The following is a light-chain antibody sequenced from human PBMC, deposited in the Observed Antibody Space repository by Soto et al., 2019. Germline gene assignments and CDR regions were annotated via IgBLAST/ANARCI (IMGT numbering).Light chain of an antibody. CDR2: ANT. V-gene: IGLV1-40*01. Sequence: QSALTQPPSVSGAPGQTVTMSCTENSSNIGAGHVVHWYQQLPGTAPKLLIFANTNRPSGVPDRFSVSKSDTSASLAITGLQPEDAAEYYCQSYDTSLSVVVFGGGTKLTVL. J-gene: IGLJ2*01. CDR3: QSYDTSLSVVV. CDR1: SSNIGAGHV.